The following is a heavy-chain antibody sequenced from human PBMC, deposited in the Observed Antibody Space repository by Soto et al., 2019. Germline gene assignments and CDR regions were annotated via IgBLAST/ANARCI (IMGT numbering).Heavy chain of an antibody. J-gene: IGHJ4*02. CDR1: GGTFSSYT. Sequence: QVQLVQSGAEVKKPGSSVKVSCKASGGTFSSYTISWVRQAPGQGLEWMGRIIPILGIANYAQKFQGRVTITADKSTSTAYMELSSLRAEDTAVYYCARARNGDPDDYWGQGTLVTVSS. D-gene: IGHD4-17*01. CDR2: IIPILGIA. V-gene: IGHV1-69*02. CDR3: ARARNGDPDDY.